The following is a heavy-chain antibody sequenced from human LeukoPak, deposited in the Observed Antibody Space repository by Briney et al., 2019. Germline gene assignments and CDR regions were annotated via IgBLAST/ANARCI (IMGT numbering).Heavy chain of an antibody. CDR3: ARALSSGYYYHY. CDR1: GFTFSDYY. CDR2: ISSSGRTK. J-gene: IGHJ4*02. Sequence: PGGSLRLSCAASGFTFSDYYISWIRQAPGKGLEWVSYISSSGRTKYYADSVKGRFTISRDNAKYSLYLQMNSLRAEDTAVYYCARALSSGYYYHYWGQGTLVTVSS. V-gene: IGHV3-11*01. D-gene: IGHD3-22*01.